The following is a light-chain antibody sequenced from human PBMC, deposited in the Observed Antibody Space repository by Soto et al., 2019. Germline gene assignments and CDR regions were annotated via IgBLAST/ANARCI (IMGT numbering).Light chain of an antibody. J-gene: IGKJ1*01. CDR1: QAIRTA. CDR3: LLDFRYFWA. CDR2: AAS. Sequence: AIQLTQSPSSLYASVGDRVTITCRASQAIRTALGWYQQKSGKVPKLLIYAASILQSGVPSRFSGSGSGTDFTLTISSLQPEDFATYYCLLDFRYFWAFGQGTKVDIK. V-gene: IGKV1-6*01.